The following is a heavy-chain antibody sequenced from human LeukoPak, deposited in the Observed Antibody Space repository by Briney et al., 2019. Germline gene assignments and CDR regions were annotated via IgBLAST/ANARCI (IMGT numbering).Heavy chain of an antibody. Sequence: PGGSLRLSCAASGFTFSSYAMSWVRQAPGKGLEWVSAISGSGGSTYYADSMKGRFTISRDNSKNTLYLQVNSLRAEDTAVYYCAKVCGWYFYYYYMDVWGKGTTVTVSS. D-gene: IGHD6-19*01. CDR3: AKVCGWYFYYYYMDV. V-gene: IGHV3-23*01. CDR2: ISGSGGST. J-gene: IGHJ6*03. CDR1: GFTFSSYA.